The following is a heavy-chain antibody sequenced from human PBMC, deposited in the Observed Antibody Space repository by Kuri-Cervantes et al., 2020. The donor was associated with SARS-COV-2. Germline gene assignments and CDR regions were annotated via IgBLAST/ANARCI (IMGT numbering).Heavy chain of an antibody. J-gene: IGHJ6*02. Sequence: GESLKISCAASGFTFSSYSMNWVRQAPGKGLEWVSSISSSSSYIYYADSVKGRFTISRDNAKNSLYLQMNSLRAEDTAVYYCARGLRGSGSYSPAHYGMDVWGQGTTVTVSS. CDR3: ARGLRGSGSYSPAHYGMDV. V-gene: IGHV3-21*01. CDR2: ISSSSSYI. CDR1: GFTFSSYS. D-gene: IGHD3-10*01.